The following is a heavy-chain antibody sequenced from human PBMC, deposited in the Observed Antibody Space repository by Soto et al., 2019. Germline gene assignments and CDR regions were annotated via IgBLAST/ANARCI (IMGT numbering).Heavy chain of an antibody. CDR3: AKDYYDFWSDYYRYYFDY. D-gene: IGHD3-3*01. CDR2: ISYDGSNK. V-gene: IGHV3-30*18. CDR1: GFTFSSYG. J-gene: IGHJ4*02. Sequence: GGSLRLSCAASGFTFSSYGMHWVRQAPGKGLEWVAVISYDGSNKYYADSVKGRFTISRDNSKNTLYLQMNSLRAEDTAVYYCAKDYYDFWSDYYRYYFDYWGQGTLVTVSS.